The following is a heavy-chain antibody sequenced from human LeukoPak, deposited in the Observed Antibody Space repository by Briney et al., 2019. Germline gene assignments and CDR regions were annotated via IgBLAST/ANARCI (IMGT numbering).Heavy chain of an antibody. CDR3: AKEYTGTFSPFPSYFDN. J-gene: IGHJ4*02. CDR1: GFTFSSYG. CDR2: ISGSGRNT. V-gene: IGHV3-23*01. D-gene: IGHD1-26*01. Sequence: GGTLRLSCAASGFTFSSYGMSWVRQAPGKGLEWVSGISGSGRNTYYADSVKGRFTISRDNSKNTLYLQMNSLRAEDTAIYYCAKEYTGTFSPFPSYFDNWGQGTLVTVSS.